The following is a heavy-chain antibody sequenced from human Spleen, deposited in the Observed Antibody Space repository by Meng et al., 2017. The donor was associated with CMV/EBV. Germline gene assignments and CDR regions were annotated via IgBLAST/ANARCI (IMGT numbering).Heavy chain of an antibody. CDR1: GGSVNSAAYY. J-gene: IGHJ4*02. CDR3: ARVGLMGATLYYFDY. CDR2: IYYSGSI. Sequence: SETLSLTCTVSGGSVNSAAYYWSWIRQPPGKGLEWIGYIYYSGSINYNPSLKSRLTISIDTSKNQFSLKLSSVTAADTAVYYCARVGLMGATLYYFDYWGQGTLVTVSS. D-gene: IGHD1-26*01. V-gene: IGHV4-61*08.